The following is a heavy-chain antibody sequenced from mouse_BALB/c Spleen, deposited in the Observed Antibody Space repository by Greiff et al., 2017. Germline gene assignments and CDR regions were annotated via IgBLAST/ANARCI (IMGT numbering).Heavy chain of an antibody. J-gene: IGHJ4*01. CDR2: ISSGGST. CDR3: ARAYAMDY. CDR1: GFTFSSYA. V-gene: IGHV5-6-5*01. Sequence: EVHLVESGGGLVKPGGSLKLSCAASGFTFSSYAMSWVRQTPEKRLEWVASISSGGSTYYPDSVKGRFTISRDNARNILYLQMSSLRSEDTAMYYCARAYAMDYWGQGTSVTVSS.